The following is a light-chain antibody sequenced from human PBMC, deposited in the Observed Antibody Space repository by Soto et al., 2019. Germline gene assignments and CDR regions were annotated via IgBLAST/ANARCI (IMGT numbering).Light chain of an antibody. CDR1: SSDVGGYNF. CDR3: CSYAGSYAVV. Sequence: QSALTQPRSVSGSPGQSVTVSCTGTSSDVGGYNFVSWYQQHPGKAPKLMIYDVTERPSGVPDRFSGSKSGNTASLTISGLQAEYEADYYCCSYAGSYAVVFGGGTKLTVL. CDR2: DVT. J-gene: IGLJ2*01. V-gene: IGLV2-11*01.